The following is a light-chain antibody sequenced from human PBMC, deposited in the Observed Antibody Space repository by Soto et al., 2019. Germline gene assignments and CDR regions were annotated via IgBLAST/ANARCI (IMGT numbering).Light chain of an antibody. CDR1: QSVSSSY. J-gene: IGKJ1*01. Sequence: EVVLTQSPGTLSLSPGERATLSCSASQSVSSSYLVWYQQKPGQAPRLLIYGATSRATGIPDRFSGSGSGTDFTLTISRLEPEDFAVYYCQQYGSSRRTFGQGTKVEIK. V-gene: IGKV3-20*01. CDR2: GAT. CDR3: QQYGSSRRT.